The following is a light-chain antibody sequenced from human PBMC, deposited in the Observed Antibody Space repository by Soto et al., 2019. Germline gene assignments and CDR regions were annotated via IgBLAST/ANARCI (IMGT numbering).Light chain of an antibody. J-gene: IGLJ2*01. CDR3: AAWDDSLSGLV. V-gene: IGLV1-47*02. Sequence: QLVLTQPPSASGTPGQRVTISCSGSSSNIGSNYVYWYQQLPGTAPKLLIYFNNQRPSGVPDRFSGSKSGASASLAISGLRSEDEADYFCAAWDDSLSGLVFGGGTKLTVL. CDR2: FNN. CDR1: SSNIGSNY.